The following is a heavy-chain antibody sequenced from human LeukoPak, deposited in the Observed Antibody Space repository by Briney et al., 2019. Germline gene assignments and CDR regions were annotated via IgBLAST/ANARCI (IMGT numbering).Heavy chain of an antibody. Sequence: ASVKLSCKASGYTFTNYGISWVRQAPGQGLEWMGWISANNGNTNYEQKVQGRVTMTTDTSTTTAYMELRSLRSDDTAVYYRARDGYPLDYWGQGTLVTVSS. CDR2: ISANNGNT. V-gene: IGHV1-18*01. CDR3: ARDGYPLDY. D-gene: IGHD5-12*01. J-gene: IGHJ4*02. CDR1: GYTFTNYG.